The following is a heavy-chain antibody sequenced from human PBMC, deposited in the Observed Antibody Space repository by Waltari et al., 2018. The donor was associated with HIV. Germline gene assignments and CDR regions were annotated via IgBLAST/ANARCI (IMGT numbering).Heavy chain of an antibody. CDR1: GFSFVTYA. CDR3: ARHSSSHPYYYAMDV. J-gene: IGHJ6*02. V-gene: IGHV3-23*01. Sequence: EVQLLESGGGLVQPGQSLRISCTVSGFSFVTYAMSWVRQAPGKGLGWVSAIGGTGDHTFYADSVKGRFTISRDNSKRTLYLQMNSLRAEDTALYYCARHSSSHPYYYAMDVWGQGTTVTVSS. CDR2: IGGTGDHT. D-gene: IGHD6-13*01.